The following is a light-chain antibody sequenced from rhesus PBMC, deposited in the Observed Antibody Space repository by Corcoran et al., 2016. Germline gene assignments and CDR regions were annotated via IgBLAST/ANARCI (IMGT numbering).Light chain of an antibody. Sequence: ETVVTQSPATLSLSPGERATLSCRASQSVGSYLAWSQQKPGQPPRLLIYGASRRATGIPDRVSGSGSGTDFTLTISSLEPEDVGVYYCQQSSKLYSFGQGTKVEIK. V-gene: IGKV3-24*04. CDR2: GAS. CDR3: QQSSKLYS. CDR1: QSVGSY. J-gene: IGKJ2*01.